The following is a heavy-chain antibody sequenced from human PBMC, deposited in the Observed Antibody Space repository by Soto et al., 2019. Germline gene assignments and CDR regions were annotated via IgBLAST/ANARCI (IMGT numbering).Heavy chain of an antibody. Sequence: SETQSLTCTFSGVSISSSSYYWGWIRQPPGKGLEWIGSIYYSGSTYYNPSLKSRVTISVDTSKNQFSLKLSSVTAADTAVYYCASITMVRGPGAGWGQGTLVTVSS. D-gene: IGHD3-10*01. CDR3: ASITMVRGPGAG. CDR2: IYYSGST. V-gene: IGHV4-39*01. J-gene: IGHJ4*02. CDR1: GVSISSSSYY.